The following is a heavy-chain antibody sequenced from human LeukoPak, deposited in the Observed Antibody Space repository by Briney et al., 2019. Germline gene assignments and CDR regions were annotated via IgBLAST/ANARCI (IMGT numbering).Heavy chain of an antibody. CDR2: ISGGGGTT. CDR3: AKSSSSSIAYYFDY. Sequence: HPGGSLRLSCAASGYTFGSYAMTWVRQAPGKGLALVSAISGGGGTTYYADSVKGRFTISRDDSKNTLYLQMNSLRAEDTAVYYCAKSSSSSIAYYFDYWGQGTLVTVSS. V-gene: IGHV3-23*01. D-gene: IGHD6-6*01. CDR1: GYTFGSYA. J-gene: IGHJ4*02.